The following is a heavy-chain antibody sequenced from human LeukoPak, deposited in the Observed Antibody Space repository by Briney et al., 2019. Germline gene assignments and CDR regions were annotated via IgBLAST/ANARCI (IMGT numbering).Heavy chain of an antibody. J-gene: IGHJ4*02. CDR1: GYTLTKLS. CDR2: FDPEDGET. CDR3: ATYSSGWYYFDY. Sequence: ASVKVSCKVSGYTLTKLSMHWVRQAPGKGLEWMGGFDPEDGETIYAQKFQGRVTMTEDTSTDTAYMELSSLRSEDTAVYYCATYSSGWYYFDYWGQGTLVTVSS. D-gene: IGHD6-19*01. V-gene: IGHV1-24*01.